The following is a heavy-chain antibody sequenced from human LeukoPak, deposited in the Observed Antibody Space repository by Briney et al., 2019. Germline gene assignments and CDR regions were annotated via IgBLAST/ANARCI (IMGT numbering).Heavy chain of an antibody. Sequence: GASVKVSCKASGYTFTGYYMHWVRQAPGQGLEWMGQNNHNRRGTEYAQKVQASVTMNRDTSISTAYMELTRLTSDDTAVYYCARGRASGLDYWGQGTLVTVSS. CDR1: GYTFTGYY. CDR2: NNHNRRGT. V-gene: IGHV1-2*06. D-gene: IGHD6-13*01. CDR3: ARGRASGLDY. J-gene: IGHJ4*02.